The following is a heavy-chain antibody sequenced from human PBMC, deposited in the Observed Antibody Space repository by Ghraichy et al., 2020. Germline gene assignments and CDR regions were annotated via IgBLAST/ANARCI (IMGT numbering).Heavy chain of an antibody. CDR2: INHSGST. CDR3: ARVRGGIAVAGSVDY. D-gene: IGHD6-19*01. V-gene: IGHV4-34*01. CDR1: GGSFSGYY. J-gene: IGHJ4*02. Sequence: SETLSLTCAVYGGSFSGYYWSWIRQPPGKGLEWIGEINHSGSTNYNPSLKSRVTISVDTSKNQFSLKLSSVTAADTAVYYCARVRGGIAVAGSVDYWGQGTLVTVSS.